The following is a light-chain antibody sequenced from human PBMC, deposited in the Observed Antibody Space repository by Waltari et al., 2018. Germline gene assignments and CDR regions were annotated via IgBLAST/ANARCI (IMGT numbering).Light chain of an antibody. CDR2: GAS. J-gene: IGKJ1*01. Sequence: EIVMTQSPATMSVSAGERATLSCRASQSVSSNLAWYQLKPGQPPRLLIYGASTRATAIPARFRGSGSGTEFTLTISSLRSEDFAVYYCQQYHNWPWTFGQGTKVEIK. CDR3: QQYHNWPWT. CDR1: QSVSSN. V-gene: IGKV3-15*01.